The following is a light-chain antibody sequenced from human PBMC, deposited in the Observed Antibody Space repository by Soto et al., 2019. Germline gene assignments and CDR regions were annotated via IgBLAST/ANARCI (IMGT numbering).Light chain of an antibody. CDR2: GNS. Sequence: HSVLTQPPSVSGAPGQRVTISCTGSSSNIGAGYDVHWYQQLPGTAPKLLIYGNSNRPSGVPDRFSGSKSGTSAPLAITGLQAEDEADYYCQSYDSSLSGYVFGTGTKLTVL. CDR3: QSYDSSLSGYV. CDR1: SSNIGAGYD. V-gene: IGLV1-40*01. J-gene: IGLJ1*01.